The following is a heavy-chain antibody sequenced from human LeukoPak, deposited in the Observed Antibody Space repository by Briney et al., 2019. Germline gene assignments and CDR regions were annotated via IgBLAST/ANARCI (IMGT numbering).Heavy chain of an antibody. V-gene: IGHV4-59*08. D-gene: IGHD6-19*01. CDR1: GDSVSGVY. CDR3: ARRSGWPFDY. CDR2: VYYSGDT. Sequence: SETLSLTCTVSGDSVSGVYWSWIRQPPGKGLEWIGYVYYSGDTNYNPSLKSRVTMSLDTSKNQFSLKLSSVTAADTAVYYCARRSGWPFDYWGQGTLVTVSS. J-gene: IGHJ4*02.